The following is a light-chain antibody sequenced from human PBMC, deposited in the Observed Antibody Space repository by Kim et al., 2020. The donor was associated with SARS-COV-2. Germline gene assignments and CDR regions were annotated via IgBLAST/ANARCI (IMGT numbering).Light chain of an antibody. Sequence: SYELTQPPSVSVTPGKTARITCGGSNIGTKSVQWYQQKPGQAPALVIYYDSDRPSGIPERFSGSNSGDTATLTITRVEAGDEADYFCQVWDSSSHHWVFGGGTKVTVL. CDR3: QVWDSSSHHWV. V-gene: IGLV3-21*04. CDR1: NIGTKS. J-gene: IGLJ3*02. CDR2: YDS.